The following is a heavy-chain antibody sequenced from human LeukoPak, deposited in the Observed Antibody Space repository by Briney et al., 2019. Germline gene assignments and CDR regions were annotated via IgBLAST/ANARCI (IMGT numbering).Heavy chain of an antibody. D-gene: IGHD3-22*01. J-gene: IGHJ1*01. V-gene: IGHV3-23*01. CDR1: GFTFKTYA. CDR2: IGGSGFDT. Sequence: GGSLRLSCAASGFTFKTYAMSWVRQAPGKGLEWVSTIGGSGFDTYYADSVKGRFTTSRDNSKNTLYLQMNSLRAEDTAVYYCAMPDYYDSSGYNFQYFQHWGQGTLVTVSS. CDR3: AMPDYYDSSGYNFQYFQH.